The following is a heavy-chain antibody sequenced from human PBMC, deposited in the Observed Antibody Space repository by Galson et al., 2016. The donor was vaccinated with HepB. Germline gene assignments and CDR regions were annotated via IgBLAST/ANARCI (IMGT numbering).Heavy chain of an antibody. V-gene: IGHV3-33*01. CDR3: ATGPGHIEVLTASEEYFQY. D-gene: IGHD2-21*02. CDR2: IWFDGSSK. J-gene: IGHJ1*01. CDR1: GFNLRIYG. Sequence: SLRLSCAASGFNLRIYGMHWVRQAPGKGLEWLAVIWFDGSSKHYADSVKGRFTVSRDNSKNMVYLQMSSLRAEDTAVYYCATGPGHIEVLTASEEYFQYWGQGTRVTVSS.